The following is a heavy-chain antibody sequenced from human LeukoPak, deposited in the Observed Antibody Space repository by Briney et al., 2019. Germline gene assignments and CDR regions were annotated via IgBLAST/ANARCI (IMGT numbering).Heavy chain of an antibody. J-gene: IGHJ4*02. V-gene: IGHV3-74*01. Sequence: GGSLRLSCAASGFSFSSYWMHWVRQAPGKGLVWVSRIDSDGSSTTYADSVKGRFPISRDNAKNTLYLQMNSLRADDTAVYYCARLGGSSPFDYWGQGTLVTVSS. CDR2: IDSDGSST. CDR3: ARLGGSSPFDY. CDR1: GFSFSSYW. D-gene: IGHD6-6*01.